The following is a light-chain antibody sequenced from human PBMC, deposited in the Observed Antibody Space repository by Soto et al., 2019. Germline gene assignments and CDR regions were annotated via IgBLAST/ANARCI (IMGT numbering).Light chain of an antibody. V-gene: IGKV3-20*01. CDR2: GAS. J-gene: IGKJ1*01. CDR1: QSVSGIS. CDR3: QQYGGSPRT. Sequence: EIVLTQFPDTLSLSPGERATLSCRASQSVSGISLAWYPHKRGQAPRLLIHGASSRATGIPDRFSGSGSGTDFPLTISRLEPEDFALYYCQQYGGSPRTFGQGTKVEV.